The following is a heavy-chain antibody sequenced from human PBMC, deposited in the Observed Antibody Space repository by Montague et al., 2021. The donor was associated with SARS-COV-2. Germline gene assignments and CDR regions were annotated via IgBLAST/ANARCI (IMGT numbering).Heavy chain of an antibody. CDR3: APREWELGAFDI. CDR1: GFTFSSYE. CDR2: ISSSGSTI. V-gene: IGHV3-48*03. J-gene: IGHJ3*02. D-gene: IGHD1-26*01. Sequence: SLRLSCAASGFTFSSYEMNWVRQAPGKGLEWVSYISSSGSTIYYADSVKGRFTISRDNAKNSLYLQMNSLRVEDTAVYYCAPREWELGAFDIWGQGTMVTVSS.